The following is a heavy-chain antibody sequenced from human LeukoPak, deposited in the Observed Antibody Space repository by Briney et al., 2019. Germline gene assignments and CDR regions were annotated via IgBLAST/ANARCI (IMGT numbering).Heavy chain of an antibody. Sequence: PSETLSLTCTVSGGTMSNYYWSWLRQPPGKGLECLGHIYYSGSTNYKPSLKSRVTISLDTSKNQFSLKLSSVTAADTAVYYCARLSIASRVRIFDYWGQGTLVTVSS. D-gene: IGHD6-6*01. CDR1: GGTMSNYY. CDR2: IYYSGST. J-gene: IGHJ4*02. CDR3: ARLSIASRVRIFDY. V-gene: IGHV4-59*08.